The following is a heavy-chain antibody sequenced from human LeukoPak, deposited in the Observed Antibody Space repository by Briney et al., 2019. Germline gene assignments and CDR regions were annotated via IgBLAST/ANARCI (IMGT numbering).Heavy chain of an antibody. J-gene: IGHJ6*03. D-gene: IGHD3-10*01. V-gene: IGHV4-61*01. Sequence: SETLSLTCTVSGGSISSSSYYWSWIRQPPGKGLEWIGYIYYSGSTNYNPSLKSRVTISVDTSKNQFSLKLSSVTAADTAVYYCARVGNTMVRGPKDDYYYYYMDVWGKGTTVTISS. CDR3: ARVGNTMVRGPKDDYYYYYMDV. CDR2: IYYSGST. CDR1: GGSISSSSYY.